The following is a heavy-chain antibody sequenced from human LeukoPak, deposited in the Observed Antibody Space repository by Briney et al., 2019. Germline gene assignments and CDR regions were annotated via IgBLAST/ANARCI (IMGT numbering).Heavy chain of an antibody. V-gene: IGHV4-59*01. J-gene: IGHJ4*02. CDR3: AREGPNYIVVVTDY. Sequence: PSETLSLTCTVSGGSISSYYWSWIRQPPGKGLEWIGYIYYSGSTNYNPSLKSRVTISVDTSKNQFSLKLSSVTAADTAVYYCAREGPNYIVVVTDYWGQGTLVTVSS. CDR1: GGSISSYY. CDR2: IYYSGST. D-gene: IGHD2-21*02.